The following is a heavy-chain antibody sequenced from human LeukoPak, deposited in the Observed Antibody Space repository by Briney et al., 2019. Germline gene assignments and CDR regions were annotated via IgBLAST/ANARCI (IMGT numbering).Heavy chain of an antibody. CDR1: GFTFSSYE. D-gene: IGHD4-23*01. CDR3: AKNGLRWKYAEYFQH. V-gene: IGHV3-48*03. J-gene: IGHJ1*01. CDR2: ISSSGSTI. Sequence: GGSLRLSCAASGFTFSSYEMNWVRQAPGKGLEWVSYISSSGSTIYYADSVKGRFTISRDNSKNTLYLQMNSLRAEDTAVYYCAKNGLRWKYAEYFQHWGQGTLVTVSS.